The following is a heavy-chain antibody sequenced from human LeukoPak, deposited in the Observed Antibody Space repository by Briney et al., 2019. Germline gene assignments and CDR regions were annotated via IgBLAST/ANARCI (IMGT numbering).Heavy chain of an antibody. CDR1: VFTVSSNC. CDR2: IYTAGNT. D-gene: IGHD6-19*01. V-gene: IGHV3-66*02. CDR3: ARVAVEGREFFQH. Sequence: GGSLRLSCTASVFTVSSNCMSWVRQAPGKGLEWVSLIYTAGNTYYADSVRGRFTISRDISKNTLYLQMNSLRIDDTAVYYCARVAVEGREFFQHWGQGTLVTVSS. J-gene: IGHJ1*01.